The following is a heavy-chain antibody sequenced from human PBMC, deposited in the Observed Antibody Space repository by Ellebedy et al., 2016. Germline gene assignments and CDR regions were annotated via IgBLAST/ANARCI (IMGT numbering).Heavy chain of an antibody. CDR2: ISSNSRHI. V-gene: IGHV3-21*01. CDR3: AKDQTKYCRGDSCAPRIDY. CDR1: GSTFSGYS. J-gene: IGHJ4*02. Sequence: GGSLRLXCAASGSTFSGYSMNWVRQAPGKGLEWVSFISSNSRHIYYADSVKGRFTISRDDAKNSLYLQMTSLRADDTAVYYCAKDQTKYCRGDSCAPRIDYWGQGTLVTVSS. D-gene: IGHD2-15*01.